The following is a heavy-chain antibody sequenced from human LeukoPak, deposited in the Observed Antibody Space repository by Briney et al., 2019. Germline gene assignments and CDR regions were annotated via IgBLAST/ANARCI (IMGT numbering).Heavy chain of an antibody. V-gene: IGHV3-21*01. Sequence: SLRLSCAASGFTFTSYSVNWVRQAPGKGLEWVSSISSSSTYVYYADSVKGRFTISRDNAKNSLYLQMNILRAEDTAVYYCARVITDAFDIWGQGTMVTVSS. CDR3: ARVITDAFDI. CDR2: ISSSSTYV. CDR1: GFTFTSYS. J-gene: IGHJ3*02. D-gene: IGHD1-14*01.